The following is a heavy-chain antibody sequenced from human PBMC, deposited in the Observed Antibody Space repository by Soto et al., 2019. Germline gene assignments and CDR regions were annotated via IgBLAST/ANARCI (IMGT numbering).Heavy chain of an antibody. CDR1: GFTFSSYA. D-gene: IGHD3-10*01. V-gene: IGHV3-30-3*01. J-gene: IGHJ4*02. CDR3: ARVSYYGSGPDY. CDR2: ISYDGSNK. Sequence: LRLSCAASGFTFSSYAMHWVRQAPGKGLEWVAVISYDGSNKYYADSVKGRFTISRDNSKNTLYLQMNSLRAEDTAVYYCARVSYYGSGPDYWGQGTLVTVS.